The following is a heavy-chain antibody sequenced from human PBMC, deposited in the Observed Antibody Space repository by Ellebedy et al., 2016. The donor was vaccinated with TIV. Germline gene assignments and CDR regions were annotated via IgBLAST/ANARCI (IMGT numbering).Heavy chain of an antibody. J-gene: IGHJ6*02. CDR2: ISSSSSYI. V-gene: IGHV3-21*01. CDR1: GFPFSSYA. Sequence: GGSLRLXXAASGFPFSSYAMSWVRQPPGKGLEWVSSISSSSSYIYYADSVKGRFIISRDNAKNSLYLQMNSLRAEDTAGYYCARDTSRNYDILTGYYTPYYYGMDVWGQGTTVTVSS. D-gene: IGHD3-9*01. CDR3: ARDTSRNYDILTGYYTPYYYGMDV.